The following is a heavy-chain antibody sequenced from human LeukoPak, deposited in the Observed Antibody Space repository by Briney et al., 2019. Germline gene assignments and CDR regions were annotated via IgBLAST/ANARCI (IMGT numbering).Heavy chain of an antibody. CDR3: ARDRTNIVVVVAALEGDFDY. Sequence: PSETLSLTCTVSGGSISSSSYYWGWIRQPPGKGLEWIGSIYYIGSTYYNPSLKSRVTMSVDTPKNQFSLKLSSVTAADTAVYYCARDRTNIVVVVAALEGDFDYWGQGTLVTVSS. CDR2: IYYIGST. J-gene: IGHJ4*02. V-gene: IGHV4-39*07. D-gene: IGHD2-15*01. CDR1: GGSISSSSYY.